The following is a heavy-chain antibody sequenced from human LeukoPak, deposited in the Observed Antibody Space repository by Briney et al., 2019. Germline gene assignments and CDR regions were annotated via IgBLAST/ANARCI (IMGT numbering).Heavy chain of an antibody. Sequence: QPGRSLRLSCAASGFTFSHYSVNWVRQAPGKGLEWISYINGIYSVIDYADSVKGRFTISRDNARNSLYLQMNSLRDEDTAVYYCVRDHNYAFDIWGQGTMVTVSS. V-gene: IGHV3-48*02. CDR3: VRDHNYAFDI. J-gene: IGHJ3*02. D-gene: IGHD5-24*01. CDR2: INGIYSVI. CDR1: GFTFSHYS.